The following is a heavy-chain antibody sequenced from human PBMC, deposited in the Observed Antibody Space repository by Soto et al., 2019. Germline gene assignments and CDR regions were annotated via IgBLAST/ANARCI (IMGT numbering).Heavy chain of an antibody. V-gene: IGHV4-31*03. CDR2: IYHSGST. CDR1: GGSISSGGHY. D-gene: IGHD6-13*01. Sequence: QVQLQESGPGLVKPSQTLSLTCTVSGGSISSGGHYWSWIRQHPGKGLEWIGYIYHSGSTYYNPSLKRRVAISVDTSEKQFSLQLSSVTAADTAVYYCARVVYSGNFFDYWGQGTPVTVSS. CDR3: ARVVYSGNFFDY. J-gene: IGHJ4*02.